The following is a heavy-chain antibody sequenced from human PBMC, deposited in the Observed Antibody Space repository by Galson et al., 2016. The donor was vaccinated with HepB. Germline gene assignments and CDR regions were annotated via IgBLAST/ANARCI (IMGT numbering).Heavy chain of an antibody. Sequence: SLRLSCAASEFTFSSYSMNWVRQAPGKGLEWVSSIRGSGGNSWYADSVKGRFTISRDNSKNTLYLQMNSLRVEDTAVYYCAKAKLVVGSAYEYWGQGTLVTVSS. CDR2: IRGSGGNS. CDR3: AKAKLVVGSAYEY. D-gene: IGHD2-21*01. V-gene: IGHV3-23*01. CDR1: EFTFSSYS. J-gene: IGHJ4*02.